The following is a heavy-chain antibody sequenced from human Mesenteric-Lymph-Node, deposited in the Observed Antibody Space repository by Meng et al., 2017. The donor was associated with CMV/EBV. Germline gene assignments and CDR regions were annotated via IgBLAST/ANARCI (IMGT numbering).Heavy chain of an antibody. Sequence: KASGYTFTGYYRHWVRQAPGQGLEWMGRINPNSGGTNYAQKFQGRVTMTRDTSISTAYMELSRLRSDDTAVYYCARIDKPGIAAAGTLWGQGTLVTVSS. CDR1: GYTFTGYY. J-gene: IGHJ4*02. CDR3: ARIDKPGIAAAGTL. CDR2: INPNSGGT. D-gene: IGHD6-13*01. V-gene: IGHV1-2*06.